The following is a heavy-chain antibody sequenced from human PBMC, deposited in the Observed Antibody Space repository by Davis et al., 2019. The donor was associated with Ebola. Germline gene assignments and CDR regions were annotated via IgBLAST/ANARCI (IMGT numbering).Heavy chain of an antibody. D-gene: IGHD1-14*01. V-gene: IGHV3-21*01. CDR1: GFPFTTYT. CDR2: ISSYSDYI. J-gene: IGHJ4*02. CDR3: AREFNTHHSF. Sequence: GESLKISCAASGFPFTTYTLNWVRQAPGKGLECVSSISSYSDYIYYADSVKGRFTASRDNAKNSLYLQMNSLRGEDTGVYYCAREFNTHHSFWGQGTLVTVSS.